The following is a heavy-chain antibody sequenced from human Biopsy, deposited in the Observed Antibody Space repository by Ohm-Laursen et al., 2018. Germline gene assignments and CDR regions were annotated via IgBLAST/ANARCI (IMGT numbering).Heavy chain of an antibody. D-gene: IGHD6-13*01. CDR3: ARVPLPGIGAAYQGRFLYGMDV. CDR1: GDSISSSNFY. V-gene: IGHV4-39*07. CDR2: MHNSGST. Sequence: GTLSLTCTVSGDSISSSNFYWAWIRQPPGKGLEWIGSMHNSGSTYYNPSLKSRVTISVDTAKKQFSLSLRSVTAADTAVYYCARVPLPGIGAAYQGRFLYGMDVWGQGTTVSVPS. J-gene: IGHJ6*02.